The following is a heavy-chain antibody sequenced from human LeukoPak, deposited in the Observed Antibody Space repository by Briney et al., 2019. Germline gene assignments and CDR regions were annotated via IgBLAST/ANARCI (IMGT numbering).Heavy chain of an antibody. CDR2: IQRDGSDK. CDR3: ARDDYLDY. CDR1: GFTFSGYW. D-gene: IGHD3-16*01. V-gene: IGHV3-7*05. J-gene: IGHJ4*02. Sequence: GGSLRLSCVASGFTFSGYWMAWVRQAPGRGLEWVAHIQRDGSDKNYVDSVKGRFTISRDNAKNSVYLQMNSLRVDDTAVYYCARDDYLDYRGQGTLVTVSS.